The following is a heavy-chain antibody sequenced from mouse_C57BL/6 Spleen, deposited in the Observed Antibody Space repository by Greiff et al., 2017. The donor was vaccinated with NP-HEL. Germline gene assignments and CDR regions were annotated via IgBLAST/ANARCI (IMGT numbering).Heavy chain of an antibody. CDR2: IYPGDGDT. J-gene: IGHJ3*01. V-gene: IGHV1-82*01. Sequence: VKLQESGPELVKPGASVKISCKASGYAFSSSWMNWVKQRPGKGLEWIGRIYPGDGDTNYNGKFKGKATLTADKSSSTAYMQLSSLTSEDSAVYFCALDSSGRFAYWGQGTLVTVSA. CDR3: ALDSSGRFAY. D-gene: IGHD3-2*02. CDR1: GYAFSSSW.